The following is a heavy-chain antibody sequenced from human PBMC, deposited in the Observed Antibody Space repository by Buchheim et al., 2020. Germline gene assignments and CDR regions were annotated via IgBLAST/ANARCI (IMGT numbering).Heavy chain of an antibody. J-gene: IGHJ6*02. CDR1: GGSISSGDYY. Sequence: QVQLQESGPGLVKPSQTLSLTCTVSGGSISSGDYYWSWIRQPPGKGLEWIGYIYYSGSTYYNPSLKSRVTISVDTSKNQFSLKLSSVTAADTAVYYCARLWGSDYDILTGSFYPHYYYGMDVWGQGTT. V-gene: IGHV4-30-4*01. CDR2: IYYSGST. CDR3: ARLWGSDYDILTGSFYPHYYYGMDV. D-gene: IGHD3-9*01.